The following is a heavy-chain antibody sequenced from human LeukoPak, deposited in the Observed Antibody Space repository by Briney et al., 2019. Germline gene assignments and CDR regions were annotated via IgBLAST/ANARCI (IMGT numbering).Heavy chain of an antibody. J-gene: IGHJ4*02. CDR3: ARGKYYYDSSGYPGYFDY. Sequence: GGSLRLSCAASGFTFSTYGMHWVRQAPGKGLEWVAVTSSDGSKKYYADSVKGRYIISRDNSKNTLYLQMNSLSAEDTAVYYCARGKYYYDSSGYPGYFDYWGQGTLVTVSS. CDR2: TSSDGSKK. CDR1: GFTFSTYG. D-gene: IGHD3-22*01. V-gene: IGHV3-30*03.